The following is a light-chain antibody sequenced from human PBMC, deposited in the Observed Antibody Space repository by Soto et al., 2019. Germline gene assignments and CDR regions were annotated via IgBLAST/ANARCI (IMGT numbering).Light chain of an antibody. Sequence: IMITQAPATLSVSQGERFTLSCRTSHSVNSHVAWYQQKPGQAPRLLLYGASTRATGIPVRFSGSGFGTEFTLTISSLQSEDFAVYYCQQYKNWPLFGPGTRLEIK. V-gene: IGKV3-15*01. CDR2: GAS. J-gene: IGKJ5*01. CDR3: QQYKNWPL. CDR1: HSVNSH.